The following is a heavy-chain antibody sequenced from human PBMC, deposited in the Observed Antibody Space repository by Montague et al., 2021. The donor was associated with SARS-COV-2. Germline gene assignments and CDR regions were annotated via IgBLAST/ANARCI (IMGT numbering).Heavy chain of an antibody. D-gene: IGHD5-18*01. Sequence: TLSLTCTVSGGSISSGGYYWSWIRQHPEKGLEWIGYIYYSGSTYYNPSLKSRVTISVDTSKNQFSLKLSSVTAANTAVYYCARDISQRTPDTTMGYYYYYGMDVWGQGTTVTVSS. CDR3: ARDISQRTPDTTMGYYYYYGMDV. CDR2: IYYSGST. V-gene: IGHV4-31*03. J-gene: IGHJ6*02. CDR1: GGSISSGGYY.